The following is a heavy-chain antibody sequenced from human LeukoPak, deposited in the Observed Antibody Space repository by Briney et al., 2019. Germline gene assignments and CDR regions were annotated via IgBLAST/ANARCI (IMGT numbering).Heavy chain of an antibody. CDR3: ARGGSTGAAFDY. D-gene: IGHD6-13*01. Sequence: GALRLSCSASGFTFSSYAMHWVRPAPGKGLEWVAGISYDGSYKYYADSVKGRFTISRDNSKNTLYLQMNSLRAEDTAVYYCARGGSTGAAFDYWGQGTLVTVSS. CDR2: ISYDGSYK. V-gene: IGHV3-30-3*01. CDR1: GFTFSSYA. J-gene: IGHJ4*02.